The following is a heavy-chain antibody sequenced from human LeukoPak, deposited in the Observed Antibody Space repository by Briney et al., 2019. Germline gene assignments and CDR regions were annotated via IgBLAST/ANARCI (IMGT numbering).Heavy chain of an antibody. CDR3: AKSQRGYYPRRTYYYYMDV. J-gene: IGHJ6*03. CDR2: ISGGGSNT. V-gene: IGHV3-23*01. D-gene: IGHD1-26*01. Sequence: GGSLSLSCAASGFTFRSYAMSWVRQAPGKGLEWVSSISGGGSNTYYADSVKGRFTISRDNAKKSLYLQLNSLRAEDTAVYYCAKSQRGYYPRRTYYYYMDVWGKGTTVTVSS. CDR1: GFTFRSYA.